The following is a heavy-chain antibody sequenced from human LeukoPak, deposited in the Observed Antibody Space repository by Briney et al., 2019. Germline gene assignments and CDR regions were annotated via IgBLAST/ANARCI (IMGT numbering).Heavy chain of an antibody. D-gene: IGHD1-26*01. V-gene: IGHV4-61*02. CDR1: GGSVTSGTYY. CDR3: ARATESGTYYGYYYYYMDV. J-gene: IGHJ6*03. CDR2: IYTRGST. Sequence: PSQTLSLTCTVSGGSVTSGTYYWSWMRQPAGKGLEWIGRIYTRGSTNYNPSLKSRVSISVDTSKNQFSLKLSSVTAADTAVYYCARATESGTYYGYYYYYMDVWGKGTTVTVSS.